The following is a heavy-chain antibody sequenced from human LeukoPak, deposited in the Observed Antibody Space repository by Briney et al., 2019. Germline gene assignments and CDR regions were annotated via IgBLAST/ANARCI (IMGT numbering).Heavy chain of an antibody. V-gene: IGHV4-30-2*01. Sequence: PSETLSLTCAVSGGSISSGGYSWSWIRQPPGKGLEWIGYIYHSGSTYYNPSLKSRVTISVDKSKNQFSLKLNSVTAADTAVYYCARARGYSYLYFDLWGRGTLVTVS. CDR2: IYHSGST. J-gene: IGHJ2*01. CDR3: ARARGYSYLYFDL. D-gene: IGHD5-18*01. CDR1: GGSISSGGYS.